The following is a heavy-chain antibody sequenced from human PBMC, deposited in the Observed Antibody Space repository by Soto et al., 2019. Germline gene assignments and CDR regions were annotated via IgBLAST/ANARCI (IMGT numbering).Heavy chain of an antibody. Sequence: PSETLSLTCTVSGGSISSSSYYWGWIRQPPGKGLEWIGSIYYSGSTYYNPSLKSRVTISVDTSKNQFSLKLSSVTAADTAVYYCARHGGSGWAYYYYYMDVWGKGTTVTV. CDR3: ARHGGSGWAYYYYYMDV. V-gene: IGHV4-39*01. D-gene: IGHD6-19*01. CDR2: IYYSGST. CDR1: GGSISSSSYY. J-gene: IGHJ6*03.